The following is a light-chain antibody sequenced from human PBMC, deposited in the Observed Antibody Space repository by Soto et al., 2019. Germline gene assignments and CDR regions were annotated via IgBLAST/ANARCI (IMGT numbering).Light chain of an antibody. V-gene: IGKV3-15*01. Sequence: EIVMTQSPATLSVSPGERATLSCRASQSGSSNLACYQQKPGQAPRLLIYGASTRATGIPARFSGSGSGTEFTLTISSLQSEDFAVYYCQQYNNWPYTFGQGTKLEIK. CDR2: GAS. CDR1: QSGSSN. CDR3: QQYNNWPYT. J-gene: IGKJ2*01.